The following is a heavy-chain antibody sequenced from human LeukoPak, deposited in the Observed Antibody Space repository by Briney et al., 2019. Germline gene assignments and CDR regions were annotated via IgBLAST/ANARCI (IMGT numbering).Heavy chain of an antibody. CDR1: GGSISSYY. D-gene: IGHD6-19*01. J-gene: IGHJ1*01. CDR3: ARGHSGWFAEYFQH. V-gene: IGHV4-59*12. CDR2: IYYSGST. Sequence: SETLSLTCTVSGGSISSYYWSWIRQPPGKGLEWIGYIYYSGSTNYNPSLKSRVTISVDTSKNQFSLKLSSVTAADTAVYYCARGHSGWFAEYFQHWGQGTLVTASS.